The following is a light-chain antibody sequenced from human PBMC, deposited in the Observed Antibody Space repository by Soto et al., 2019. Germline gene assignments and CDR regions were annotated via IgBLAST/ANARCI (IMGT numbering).Light chain of an antibody. V-gene: IGKV3-20*01. Sequence: EIVLTQSPGTLSLSPGEGATLSCRASQSVSSSYLAWYQQKPGQAPRLLVYGASSRATGIPDRFSGSGSGTDFTLIISRLEPEDYAVYYCQQYGSSPWTFGQGTKVEI. CDR3: QQYGSSPWT. J-gene: IGKJ1*01. CDR1: QSVSSSY. CDR2: GAS.